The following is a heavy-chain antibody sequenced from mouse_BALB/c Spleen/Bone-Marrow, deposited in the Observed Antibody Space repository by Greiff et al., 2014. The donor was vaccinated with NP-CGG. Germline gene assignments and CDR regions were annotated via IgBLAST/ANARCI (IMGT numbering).Heavy chain of an antibody. Sequence: VQLKESGGGLVKPGGSLKLSCAASGFTFSDYYMYWVRQTPEKRLEWVATISDGGSYTYYPDSVKGRFTISSDNAKNNLYLQMSSLKSEDTAMYYCANYYGSTWFAYWGQGTLVTVSA. V-gene: IGHV5-4*02. J-gene: IGHJ3*01. D-gene: IGHD1-1*01. CDR1: GFTFSDYY. CDR3: ANYYGSTWFAY. CDR2: ISDGGSYT.